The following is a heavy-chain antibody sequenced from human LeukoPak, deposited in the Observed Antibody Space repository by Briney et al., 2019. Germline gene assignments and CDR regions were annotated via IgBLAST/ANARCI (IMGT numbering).Heavy chain of an antibody. V-gene: IGHV3-23*01. Sequence: PGGSLRLSCAASGFTFSSYAMSWVRQAPGKGLEWVSAISGSGGSTYYADSVKGRFTISRDNSKNTLYLQMNSLRAEDTAVYYCARCSGSYYNPFDYWGQGTLVTVSS. J-gene: IGHJ4*02. CDR3: ARCSGSYYNPFDY. CDR1: GFTFSSYA. CDR2: ISGSGGST. D-gene: IGHD3-10*02.